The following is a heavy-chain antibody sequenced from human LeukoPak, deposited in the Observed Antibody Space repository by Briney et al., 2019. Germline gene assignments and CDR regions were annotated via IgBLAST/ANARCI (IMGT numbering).Heavy chain of an antibody. CDR2: IYYTGTT. CDR1: GGSINSYY. J-gene: IGHJ6*03. V-gene: IGHV4-59*01. Sequence: PSETLSLTCTVSGGSINSYYWNWIRQTAGKGPEWIGYIYYTGTTNYNPSLKSRVTISIDTAKNQFSLKLTSVTAADAAVYYCARGGGSSPFYYYYYMDVWGKGTTVTISS. CDR3: ARGGGSSPFYYYYYMDV. D-gene: IGHD6-13*01.